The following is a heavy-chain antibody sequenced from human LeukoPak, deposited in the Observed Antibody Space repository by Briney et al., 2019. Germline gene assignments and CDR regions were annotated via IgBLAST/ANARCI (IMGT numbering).Heavy chain of an antibody. CDR1: GYSFTAKY. Sequence: ASVKVSCKASGYSFTAKYMHWVRQAPGQGLEWMGWINPNSGGTNYAQKFQGRVTMTRDTSVTTAYMELDSLTSDDTAVYYRAKDDPATHYWGQGTLVTVSS. D-gene: IGHD6-25*01. CDR2: INPNSGGT. V-gene: IGHV1-2*02. CDR3: AKDDPATHY. J-gene: IGHJ4*02.